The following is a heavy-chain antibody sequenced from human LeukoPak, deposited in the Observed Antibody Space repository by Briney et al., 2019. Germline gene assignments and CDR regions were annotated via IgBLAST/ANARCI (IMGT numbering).Heavy chain of an antibody. CDR2: IWYDGSNK. J-gene: IGHJ4*02. D-gene: IGHD2-2*01. CDR1: GFTFSSYG. Sequence: GGSLRLSCAASGFTFSSYGMHWVRQAPGKGLEWVAVIWYDGSNKYYADSVKGRFTISRDNSRNTLYLQMNSLRAEDTAVYYCARGHSSTSPMDYWGQGTLVTVSS. CDR3: ARGHSSTSPMDY. V-gene: IGHV3-33*01.